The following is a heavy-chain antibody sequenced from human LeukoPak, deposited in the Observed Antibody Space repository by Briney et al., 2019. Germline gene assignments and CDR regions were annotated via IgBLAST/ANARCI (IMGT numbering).Heavy chain of an antibody. CDR1: GGSISSYY. CDR3: ARDRFGYSSSWYIISY. Sequence: SETLSLTCTVSGGSISSYYWSWIRQPPGKGLEWIGYIYYSGSTNYNPSLKSRVTISVDTSKNQFSLKLSSVTAADTAIYYCARDRFGYSSSWYIISYWGQGTLVTVSS. V-gene: IGHV4-59*01. J-gene: IGHJ4*02. D-gene: IGHD6-13*01. CDR2: IYYSGST.